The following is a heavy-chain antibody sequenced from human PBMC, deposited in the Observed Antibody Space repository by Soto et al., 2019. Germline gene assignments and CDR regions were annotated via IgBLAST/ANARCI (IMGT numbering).Heavy chain of an antibody. CDR1: GFTSSSHV. Sequence: EVPLLESGGCLVQPGGSLRLSCAASGFTSSSHVMSWVRQAPGKGLEWVSGISTGGGSTDYADSVKGRFTISRDNSKNTLHLQMKSLRAEDTAVYYCARSREIIASAGSFDYWGQGTLVTVSS. CDR3: ARSREIIASAGSFDY. J-gene: IGHJ4*02. D-gene: IGHD6-25*01. V-gene: IGHV3-23*01. CDR2: ISTGGGST.